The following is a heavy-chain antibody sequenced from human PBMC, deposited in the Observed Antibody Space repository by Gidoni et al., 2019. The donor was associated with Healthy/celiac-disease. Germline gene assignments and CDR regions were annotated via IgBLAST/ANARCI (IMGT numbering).Heavy chain of an antibody. D-gene: IGHD2-2*01. Sequence: STYYNPSLKSRVTISVDTSKNQFSLKLSSVTAADTAVYYCARRPAAMGWYFDLWGRGTLVTVSS. CDR3: ARRPAAMGWYFDL. V-gene: IGHV4-31*02. CDR2: ST. J-gene: IGHJ2*01.